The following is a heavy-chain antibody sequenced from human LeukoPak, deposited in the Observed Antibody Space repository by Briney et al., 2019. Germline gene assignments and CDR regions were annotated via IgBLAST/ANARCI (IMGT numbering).Heavy chain of an antibody. CDR2: ISSSSSDI. J-gene: IGHJ4*02. CDR1: GFTFSNYN. V-gene: IGHV3-21*01. Sequence: GGSLRLSCAASGFTFSNYNMNWVRQAPGKGLEWVSFISSSSSDIYYADSVKGRFTISRDNAKNSLYLQMDSLRVEDTAVYYCARAGYWGQGTLVTVSS. CDR3: ARAGY.